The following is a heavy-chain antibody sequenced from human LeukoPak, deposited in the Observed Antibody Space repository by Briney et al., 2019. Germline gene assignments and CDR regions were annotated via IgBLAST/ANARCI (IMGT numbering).Heavy chain of an antibody. CDR3: AREVPWDSSVFEREGNWFDP. CDR2: ISSSSSTI. D-gene: IGHD6-6*01. J-gene: IGHJ5*02. V-gene: IGHV3-48*01. CDR1: GFTFSSYS. Sequence: PGGSLRLSCAASGFTFSSYSMNWVRQAPGKGLEWVSYISSSSSTIYYADSVKGRFTISRDNAKNSLYLQMNSLRAEDTAVYYCAREVPWDSSVFEREGNWFDPWGQGTLVTVSS.